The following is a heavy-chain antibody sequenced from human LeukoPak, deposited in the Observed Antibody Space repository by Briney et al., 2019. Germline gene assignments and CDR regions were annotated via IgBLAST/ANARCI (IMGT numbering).Heavy chain of an antibody. CDR2: ISSSSSYI. CDR3: ANRISPGY. V-gene: IGHV3-21*01. Sequence: PGGSLRLSCAASGFTFTSYAMSWVRQAPGKGLEWVSSISSSSSYIYYADSVKGRFTISRNNAKNSLYLQMNSLRAEDTAVYYCANRISPGYWGQGTLVTVSS. J-gene: IGHJ4*02. CDR1: GFTFTSYA. D-gene: IGHD2/OR15-2a*01.